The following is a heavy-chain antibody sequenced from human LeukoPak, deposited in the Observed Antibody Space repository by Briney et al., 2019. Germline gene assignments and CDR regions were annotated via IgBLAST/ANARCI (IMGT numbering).Heavy chain of an antibody. CDR1: GFTFSSHL. Sequence: GGSLRLSCAASGFTFSSHLMHWVRQAPGKGLVWVSRINRDGSDTTYADSVKGRFTISRDHAKNTLYLQMNSLRAEDTAVYYCARPTTFGVVHGMDVWGQGTTVTVFS. CDR3: ARPTTFGVVHGMDV. CDR2: INRDGSDT. V-gene: IGHV3-74*01. J-gene: IGHJ6*02. D-gene: IGHD3-3*01.